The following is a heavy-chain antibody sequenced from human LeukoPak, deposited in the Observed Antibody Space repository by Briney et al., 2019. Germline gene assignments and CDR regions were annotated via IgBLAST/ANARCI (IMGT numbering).Heavy chain of an antibody. CDR1: GFTFTTYY. V-gene: IGHV1-46*01. J-gene: IGHJ4*02. Sequence: ASVKVSCKASGFTFTTYYMHWVRQAPGQGLEWMGIINPIGGSTIFAQRFQGRVTMTRDTSTSTVYKELSSVRSEDTAVYYCVTAVTIVQTIKGLGPDYWGQGTLVTVSS. CDR2: INPIGGST. D-gene: IGHD5-24*01. CDR3: VTAVTIVQTIKGLGPDY.